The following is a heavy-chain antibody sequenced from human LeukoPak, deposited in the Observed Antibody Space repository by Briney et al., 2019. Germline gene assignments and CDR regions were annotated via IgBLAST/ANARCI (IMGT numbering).Heavy chain of an antibody. Sequence: GASVKVSCKASGGTFSSYAISWVRQDPGQGLEWMGRIIPILGIANYAQKFQGRVTITADKSTSTAYMELSSLRSEDTAVYYCARDYPQLWFGELLPASPLDYWGQGTLVTVSS. D-gene: IGHD3-10*01. CDR3: ARDYPQLWFGELLPASPLDY. V-gene: IGHV1-69*04. CDR2: IIPILGIA. J-gene: IGHJ4*02. CDR1: GGTFSSYA.